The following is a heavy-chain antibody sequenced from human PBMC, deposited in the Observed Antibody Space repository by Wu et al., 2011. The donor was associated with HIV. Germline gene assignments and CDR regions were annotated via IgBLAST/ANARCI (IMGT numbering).Heavy chain of an antibody. V-gene: IGHV1-2*02. Sequence: QVQLVQSGAEVKKPGASVKVSCKASGYTSGYTFTSYFIHWLRQAPGQGLEYMGWINPDSGGTYYAQKFQGRHTMTRDTSISTAYMELSRLTSDDTAVYFXARTAAATGQGFDYWGQGPSSPSPQ. CDR2: INPDSGGT. D-gene: IGHD6-13*01. J-gene: IGHJ4*02. CDR3: ARTAAATGQGFDY. CDR1: GYTFTSYF.